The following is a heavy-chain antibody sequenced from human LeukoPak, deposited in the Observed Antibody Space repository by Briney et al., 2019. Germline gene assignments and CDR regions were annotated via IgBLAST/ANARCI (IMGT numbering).Heavy chain of an antibody. Sequence: PGGSQRLSCAPSGSVFSRYWMQWVRQARGRALVWVSRVSSDGSSTIYADSVKGRLTGSRDNTKNTLYLQMNGLRAEDTAVYYCVRDAWMASTPLDYWGQGTLVTVSS. J-gene: IGHJ4*02. V-gene: IGHV3-74*01. CDR2: VSSDGSST. D-gene: IGHD5-24*01. CDR1: GSVFSRYW. CDR3: VRDAWMASTPLDY.